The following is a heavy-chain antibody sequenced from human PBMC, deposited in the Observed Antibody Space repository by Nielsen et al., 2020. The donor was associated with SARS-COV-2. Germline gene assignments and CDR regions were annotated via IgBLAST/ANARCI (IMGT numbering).Heavy chain of an antibody. J-gene: IGHJ4*02. CDR2: ISYDGSNK. CDR3: AKDCSGGSCYHGFFDY. V-gene: IGHV3-30*12. D-gene: IGHD2-15*01. Sequence: GESLKISCAASGFTFSSYGMHWVRQAPGKGLEWVAVISYDGSNKYYADSVKGRFTISRDNSKNTRYLQMNSLSAEDTAVYYCAKDCSGGSCYHGFFDYWGQGTLVTVSS. CDR1: GFTFSSYG.